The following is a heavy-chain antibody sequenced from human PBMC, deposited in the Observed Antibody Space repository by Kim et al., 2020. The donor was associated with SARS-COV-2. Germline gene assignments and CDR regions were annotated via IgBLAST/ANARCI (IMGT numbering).Heavy chain of an antibody. CDR3: GRVYEIGGYYMALDH. Sequence: GGSLRLSCAASGFTFSRYWMHWVRQAPGKGLVWVSRISDNGISTDYADSVKGRFTISRDNAKDTLYLHVNSLRVEDTAVYYCGRVYEIGGYYMALDHWGQGSLVTVSS. CDR2: ISDNGIST. CDR1: GFTFSRYW. V-gene: IGHV3-74*01. J-gene: IGHJ4*02. D-gene: IGHD1-26*01.